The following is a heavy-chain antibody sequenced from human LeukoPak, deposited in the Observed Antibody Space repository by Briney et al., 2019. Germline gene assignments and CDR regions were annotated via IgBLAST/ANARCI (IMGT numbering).Heavy chain of an antibody. Sequence: GGFLRLSCAASGFIFSSYGINWVRQAPGKGLEWDSSISSSRNYIYYADSAKGRFTISRDNAKNSLYLQMSSLRAEDTAVYYCARGGYFDWLRAFDIWGQGTMVTVSS. CDR2: ISSSRNYI. CDR1: GFIFSSYG. J-gene: IGHJ3*02. V-gene: IGHV3-21*06. D-gene: IGHD3-9*01. CDR3: ARGGYFDWLRAFDI.